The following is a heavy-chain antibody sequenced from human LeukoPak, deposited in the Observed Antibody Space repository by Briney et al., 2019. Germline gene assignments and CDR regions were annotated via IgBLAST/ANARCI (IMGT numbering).Heavy chain of an antibody. V-gene: IGHV4-34*01. J-gene: IGHJ5*02. CDR1: GGSFSGYY. CDR3: ARRPSSSWYEVGWFDP. CDR2: INHSGST. D-gene: IGHD6-13*01. Sequence: PSETLSLTCAVYGGSFSGYYWSWIRQPPGKGLEWIGEINHSGSTNYNPSLKSRVTISVDTSKNQFSLKLSSVTAADTAVYYCARRPSSSWYEVGWFDPWGQGTLVTVSS.